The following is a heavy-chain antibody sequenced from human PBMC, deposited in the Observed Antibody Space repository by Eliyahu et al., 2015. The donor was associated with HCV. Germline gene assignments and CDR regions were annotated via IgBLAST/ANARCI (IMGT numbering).Heavy chain of an antibody. J-gene: IGHJ4*02. V-gene: IGHV3-15*01. Sequence: EAQLVESGXGLVKPGGSLXXSCAXXGFTFSDPXMSWVRQXPGKGLEWVGHIKTSTDGGTTVYAAPVKGRFTISRDDSKKMVFLQMNSLQIEDTAVYYCTTDSSNGDYWGQGTLVTVSS. CDR3: TTDSSNGDY. CDR1: GFTFSDPX. CDR2: IKTSTDGGTT. D-gene: IGHD4-11*01.